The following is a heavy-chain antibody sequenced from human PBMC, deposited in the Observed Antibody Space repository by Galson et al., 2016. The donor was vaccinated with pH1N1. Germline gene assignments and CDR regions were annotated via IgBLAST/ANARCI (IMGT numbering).Heavy chain of an antibody. CDR2: MHPGGST. CDR1: GGSLSGTY. J-gene: IGHJ4*02. D-gene: IGHD3-9*01. V-gene: IGHV4-34*01. Sequence: SETLSLTCAVYGGSLSGTYWGWIRQSPGKGLEWIGEMHPGGSTNYNPSLKSRVSLFVDTSKNQFSLKLSSLTAADTALYFCARRKPNFDPHVIDSWGQGALVTVSS. CDR3: ARRKPNFDPHVIDS.